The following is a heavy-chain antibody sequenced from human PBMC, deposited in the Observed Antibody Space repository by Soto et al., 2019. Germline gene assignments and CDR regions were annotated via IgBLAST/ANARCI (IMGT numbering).Heavy chain of an antibody. J-gene: IGHJ6*02. Sequence: GGSLRLSCAASGFTFSSYGMHWVRQAPGKGLEWVAVISYDGSNKYYADSVKGRFTISRDNSKNTLYLQMNSLRAEDTAVYYCAIFSSGWSNYYYYYGMDVWGQGTTVTVSS. V-gene: IGHV3-30*03. CDR3: AIFSSGWSNYYYYYGMDV. D-gene: IGHD6-19*01. CDR2: ISYDGSNK. CDR1: GFTFSSYG.